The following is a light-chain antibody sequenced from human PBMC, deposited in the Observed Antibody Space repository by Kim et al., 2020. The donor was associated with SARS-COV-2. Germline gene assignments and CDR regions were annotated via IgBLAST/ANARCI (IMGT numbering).Light chain of an antibody. J-gene: IGKJ2*03. V-gene: IGKV3-20*01. CDR1: QSVTSNY. CDR2: CAS. CDR3: QQYAGSPLYS. Sequence: DIVLTQSPGTLSLSPGDRATLSCRTSQSVTSNYLAWYQQKPGQAPRLLIYCASTRATGIPDRFTGSGSGTDFSLTISTLEPEDFAVYYCQQYAGSPLYSFGQGTKLEIK.